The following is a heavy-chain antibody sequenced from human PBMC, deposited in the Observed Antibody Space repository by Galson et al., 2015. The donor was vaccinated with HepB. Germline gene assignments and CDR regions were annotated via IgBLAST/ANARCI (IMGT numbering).Heavy chain of an antibody. V-gene: IGHV3-30*18. J-gene: IGHJ3*02. D-gene: IGHD6-13*01. CDR3: AKDYSSSFMIYAFDI. CDR1: GFTFSSYG. CDR2: ISYDGSNK. Sequence: SLRLSCAASGFTFSSYGMHWVRQAPGKGLEWVAVISYDGSNKYYADSVKGRFTISRDNSKNTLYLQVNSLRAEDTAVYYCAKDYSSSFMIYAFDIWGQGTMVTVSS.